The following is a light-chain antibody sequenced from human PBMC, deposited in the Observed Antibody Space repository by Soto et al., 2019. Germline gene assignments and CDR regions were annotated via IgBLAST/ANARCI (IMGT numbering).Light chain of an antibody. V-gene: IGKV3-20*01. J-gene: IGKJ1*01. CDR3: QQYGGSPQT. CDR2: CAS. CDR1: QSVTSNY. Sequence: EIVLTQSPGTLSLSPGERATLSCRASQSVTSNYVAWYQQKPGQAPRLLIYCASSRATGIPDRISGSGSGTDFTLTISRLEPEDFAVYYCQQYGGSPQTFGQGTKVEIK.